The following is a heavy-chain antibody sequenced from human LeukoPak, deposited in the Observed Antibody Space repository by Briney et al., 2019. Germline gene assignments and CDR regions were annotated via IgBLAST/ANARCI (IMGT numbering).Heavy chain of an antibody. V-gene: IGHV3-7*03. D-gene: IGHD3-10*01. CDR3: AKGVRITMVRGAFDI. CDR1: GLTFSSYW. J-gene: IGHJ3*02. CDR2: IKQDGSEK. Sequence: GGSLRLSCAASGLTFSSYWMSWVRQAPGKGLEWVANIKQDGSEKYYVDSVKGRFTISRDNAKNSLYLQMNSLRAEDTALYYCAKGVRITMVRGAFDIWGQGTMVTVSS.